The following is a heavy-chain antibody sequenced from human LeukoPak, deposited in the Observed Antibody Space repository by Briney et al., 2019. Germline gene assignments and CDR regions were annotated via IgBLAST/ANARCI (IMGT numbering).Heavy chain of an antibody. V-gene: IGHV1-69*01. CDR3: ARFPYYDSSGYYHSRAFDI. CDR2: IIPIFGTA. CDR1: GGTFISYA. J-gene: IGHJ3*02. D-gene: IGHD3-22*01. Sequence: ASVKVSCKASGGTFISYAISWVRQAPGQGLEWMGGIIPIFGTANYAQKFQGRVTITADESTSTAYMELSSLRSEDTAVYYCARFPYYDSSGYYHSRAFDIWGQGTMVTVSS.